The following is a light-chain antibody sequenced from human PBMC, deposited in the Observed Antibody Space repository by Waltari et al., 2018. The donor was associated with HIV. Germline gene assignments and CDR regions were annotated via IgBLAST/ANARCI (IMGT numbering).Light chain of an antibody. CDR2: YDT. V-gene: IGLV3-21*04. Sequence: SYALTQPPSVSVAPGKTARIPCGGNGQPVHWYQQKPGQAPVLVIYYDTDRPSGIPERFSGSNSENTATLTISRVEPGDEADYYCQVWDSSDHWVFGGGTKLTVL. CDR3: QVWDSSDHWV. CDR1: GQP. J-gene: IGLJ3*02.